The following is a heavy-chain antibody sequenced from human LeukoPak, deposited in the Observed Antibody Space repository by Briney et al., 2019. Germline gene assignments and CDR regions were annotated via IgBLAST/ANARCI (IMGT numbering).Heavy chain of an antibody. CDR1: GGSISSYY. Sequence: PSETLSLTCAVSGGSISSYYWSWIRQPPGKGLEWIGYIYYSGSTNYNPSLKSRVTISVDTSKNQFSLKLSSVTAADTAVYYCAGRHYGARFDPWGQGTLVTVSS. CDR2: IYYSGST. V-gene: IGHV4-59*01. J-gene: IGHJ5*02. D-gene: IGHD3-16*01. CDR3: AGRHYGARFDP.